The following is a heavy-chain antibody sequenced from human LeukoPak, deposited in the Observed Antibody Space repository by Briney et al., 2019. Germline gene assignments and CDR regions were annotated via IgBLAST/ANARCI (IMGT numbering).Heavy chain of an antibody. CDR2: IYSRGT. J-gene: IGHJ5*02. CDR1: GGSISSYY. Sequence: SETLSLTCTVSGGSISSYYLSWIRQPAGKGLEWIGRIYSRGTTYNPSLKSRVTMSADTSRNHVSLTLNSVTAADTAVYYCARDSGTTGEVMFDPWGQGTLVTVSS. CDR3: ARDSGTTGEVMFDP. D-gene: IGHD3-16*01. V-gene: IGHV4-4*07.